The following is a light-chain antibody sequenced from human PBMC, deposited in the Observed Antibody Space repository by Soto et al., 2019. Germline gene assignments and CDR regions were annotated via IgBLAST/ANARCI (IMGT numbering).Light chain of an antibody. CDR2: GAS. CDR1: QSVSSSY. Sequence: EIVLTQSPGTLSLSPGERATLSCRASQSVSSSYLAWYRQKPGQAPRLLIYGASSRATGIPARFSGSESGTDFTRTISRLEPEDFAVYYCQQYGISPQTFGQGTQVEIK. CDR3: QQYGISPQT. V-gene: IGKV3-20*01. J-gene: IGKJ1*01.